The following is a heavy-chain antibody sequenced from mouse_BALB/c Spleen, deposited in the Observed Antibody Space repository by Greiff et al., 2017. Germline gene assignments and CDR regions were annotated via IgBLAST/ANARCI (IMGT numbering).Heavy chain of an antibody. CDR2: INPSTGYT. CDR3: AREDFNYYGTPDY. D-gene: IGHD1-1*01. V-gene: IGHV1-7*01. CDR1: GYTFTSYW. Sequence: QVQLQQSGAELAKPGASVKMSCKASGYTFTSYWMHWVKQRPGQGLEWIGYINPSTGYTEYNQKFKDKATLTADKSSSTAYMQQSSLTSEDSAVYYCAREDFNYYGTPDYWGQGTTLTVSS. J-gene: IGHJ2*01.